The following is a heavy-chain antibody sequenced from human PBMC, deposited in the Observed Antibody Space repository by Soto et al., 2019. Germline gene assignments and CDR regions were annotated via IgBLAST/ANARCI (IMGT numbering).Heavy chain of an antibody. CDR2: ISAYNGNT. CDR3: ARAGDFWSGYYAKGAFDI. CDR1: GYTFTSYG. Sequence: ASVKVSGKASGYTFTSYGISWVRQAPGQGLEWMGWISAYNGNTNYAQKLQGRVTMTTDTSTSTAYMELRSLRSDDTAVYYCARAGDFWSGYYAKGAFDIWGQGTMVTVSS. V-gene: IGHV1-18*01. J-gene: IGHJ3*02. D-gene: IGHD3-3*01.